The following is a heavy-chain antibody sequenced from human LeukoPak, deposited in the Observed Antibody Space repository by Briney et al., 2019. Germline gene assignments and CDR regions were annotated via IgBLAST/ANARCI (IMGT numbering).Heavy chain of an antibody. V-gene: IGHV1-69*04. Sequence: SVKVSCKASGGTFSSYAISWVRQAPGQGLEWMGRIIPILGIANYAQKLQGRVTMTTDTSTSTAYMELRSLRSDDTAVYYCAREGRNYYYGMDVWGQGTTVTVSS. CDR3: AREGRNYYYGMDV. D-gene: IGHD1-26*01. CDR1: GGTFSSYA. CDR2: IIPILGIA. J-gene: IGHJ6*02.